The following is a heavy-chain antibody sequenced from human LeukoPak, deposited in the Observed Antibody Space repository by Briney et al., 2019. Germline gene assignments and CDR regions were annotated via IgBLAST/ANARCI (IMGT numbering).Heavy chain of an antibody. CDR2: IYGGGST. Sequence: PGGSLRLSCAASGFTVSSNYMNWVRQAPGKGLAWVSVIYGGGSTIYADSVKGRFTISRDNSKNTLYLQMNSLIADDTAVYYCVKGGNGPFEHWGQGALVTVSS. D-gene: IGHD3-16*01. CDR1: GFTVSSNY. J-gene: IGHJ4*02. CDR3: VKGGNGPFEH. V-gene: IGHV3-53*01.